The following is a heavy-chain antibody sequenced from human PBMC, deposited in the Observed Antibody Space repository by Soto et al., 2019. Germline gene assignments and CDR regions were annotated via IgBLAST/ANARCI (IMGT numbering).Heavy chain of an antibody. CDR3: ARGFSYGLPFDY. Sequence: GGSLRLSCAASGFTFSSYWMGWVRQAPGKGLEWVANIKQDGSEKYYVDSVKGRFTISRDNAKNSLYLQMNSLRAEDTAVYYCARGFSYGLPFDYWRQGTLVTVSS. V-gene: IGHV3-7*03. CDR2: IKQDGSEK. CDR1: GFTFSSYW. D-gene: IGHD5-18*01. J-gene: IGHJ4*02.